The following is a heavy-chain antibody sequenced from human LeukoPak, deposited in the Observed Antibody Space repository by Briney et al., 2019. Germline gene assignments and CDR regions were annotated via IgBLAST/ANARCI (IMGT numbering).Heavy chain of an antibody. V-gene: IGHV4-59*01. CDR3: ARDLGHSSGWYASDY. CDR1: GVSISSYY. D-gene: IGHD6-19*01. CDR2: IYYSGST. Sequence: NTSETLSLTCTVSGVSISSYYWSWIRQPPGKGLEWIGYIYYSGSTNYNPSLKSRVTISVDTSKNQFSLKLSSVTAADTAVYYCARDLGHSSGWYASDYWGQGTLVTVSS. J-gene: IGHJ4*02.